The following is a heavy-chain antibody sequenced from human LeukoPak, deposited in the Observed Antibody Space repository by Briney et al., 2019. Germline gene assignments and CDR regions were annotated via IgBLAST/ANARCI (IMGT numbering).Heavy chain of an antibody. CDR2: IYYSGST. CDR3: ARGMRYFDYLFDN. J-gene: IGHJ4*02. CDR1: GDFISTYY. V-gene: IGHV4-59*08. D-gene: IGHD3-9*01. Sequence: PSDTLSLICTVSGDFISTYYWSWIRRPPGKGLEWIGSIYYSGSTNYNPSLKSRVTISVDTSKNQFSLKLSSVTAADTAVYFCARGMRYFDYLFDNWGQGTLVTVSS.